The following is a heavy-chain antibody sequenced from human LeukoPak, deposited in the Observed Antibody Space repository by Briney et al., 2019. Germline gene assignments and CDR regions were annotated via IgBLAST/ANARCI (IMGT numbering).Heavy chain of an antibody. J-gene: IGHJ4*02. Sequence: SVKVSCKASGGTFSSYTISWVRQAPGQGLEWMGRIIPILGIANYAQKFQGRVTITADKSTSTAYMELSSLRSEDTAVYYCARVRYCSTTSCYTFDYWGQGTLVTVSS. V-gene: IGHV1-69*02. CDR1: GGTFSSYT. D-gene: IGHD2-2*02. CDR3: ARVRYCSTTSCYTFDY. CDR2: IIPILGIA.